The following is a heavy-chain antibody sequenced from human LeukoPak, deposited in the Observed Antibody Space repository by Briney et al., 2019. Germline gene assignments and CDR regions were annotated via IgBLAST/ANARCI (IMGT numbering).Heavy chain of an antibody. Sequence: GGSLRLSCAASGFTFSSYAMSWVRQAPGKGLEWVSAISGSGGSTYYADSVKGRFTISRDNSKNTLYLQMNSLRAEDTAVYYCAKANVVVPAAPGFVDYWGQGTLVTVSS. CDR1: GFTFSSYA. D-gene: IGHD2-2*01. J-gene: IGHJ4*02. CDR3: AKANVVVPAAPGFVDY. V-gene: IGHV3-23*01. CDR2: ISGSGGST.